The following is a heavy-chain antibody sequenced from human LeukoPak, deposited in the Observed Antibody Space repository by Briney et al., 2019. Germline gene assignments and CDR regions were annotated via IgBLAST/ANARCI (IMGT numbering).Heavy chain of an antibody. Sequence: QPGRSLRLSCVASGFTSGFTFSYYAMHWVRQAPGKGLEWVAFISNDGGNRYFANSVKGRFTISRDNSKNTVYLQMNSLGAEGTAVYYCADSDGYYYDVWGQGTLVTVS. D-gene: IGHD2-15*01. CDR3: ADSDGYYYDV. CDR2: ISNDGGNR. V-gene: IGHV3-30-3*01. CDR1: GFTFSYYA. J-gene: IGHJ4*02.